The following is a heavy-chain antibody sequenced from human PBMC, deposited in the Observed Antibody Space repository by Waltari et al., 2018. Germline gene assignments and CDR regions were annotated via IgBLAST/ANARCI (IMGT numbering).Heavy chain of an antibody. V-gene: IGHV1-2*02. J-gene: IGHJ4*02. CDR3: ARCLAGLRFLQWLHFDS. Sequence: QVQLVQSGAEVKKPGASVKVSCKASGYIFTGYYMHWGRQAPGQGLEWMRWINHNSGGTNYAQRFQGRVTMTRDTSISTVYMELSSLRSDDTAVYYCARCLAGLRFLQWLHFDSWGQGTLVTVSS. D-gene: IGHD3-3*01. CDR1: GYIFTGYY. CDR2: INHNSGGT.